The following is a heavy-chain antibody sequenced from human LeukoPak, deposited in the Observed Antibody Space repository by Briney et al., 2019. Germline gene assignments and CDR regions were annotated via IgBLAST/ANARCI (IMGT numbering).Heavy chain of an antibody. V-gene: IGHV4-39*07. J-gene: IGHJ6*03. D-gene: IGHD3-10*01. CDR2: IYYSGST. Sequence: PSETLSLTCTVSGGSISSSSYYWGWIRQPPGKGLEWIGSIYYSGSTYYNPPLKSRVTISVDTSKNQFSLKLSSVTAADTAVYYCASGRNPGSYYYYYYMDVWGKGTTVTVSS. CDR3: ASGRNPGSYYYYYYMDV. CDR1: GGSISSSSYY.